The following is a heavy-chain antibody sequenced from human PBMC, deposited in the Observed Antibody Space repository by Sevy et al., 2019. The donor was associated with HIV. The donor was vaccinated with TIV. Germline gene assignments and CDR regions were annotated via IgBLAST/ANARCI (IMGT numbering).Heavy chain of an antibody. CDR2: INHSGST. V-gene: IGHV4-34*01. J-gene: IGHJ6*03. CDR1: GGSFSGYY. CDR3: ARGRGQQLVRYYYYYYYMDV. D-gene: IGHD6-13*01. Sequence: SETLSLTCAVYGGSFSGYYWSWIRQPPGKGLEWIGEINHSGSTNYNPSLKSRVTISVDTSKNQFSLKLSPVTAADTAVYYCARGRGQQLVRYYYYYYYMDVWGKGTTVTVSS.